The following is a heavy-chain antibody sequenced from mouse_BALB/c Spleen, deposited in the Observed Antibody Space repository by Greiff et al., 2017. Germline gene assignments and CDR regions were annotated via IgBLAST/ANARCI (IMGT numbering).Heavy chain of an antibody. Sequence: EVKLVESGPGLVKPSQSLSLTCTVTGYSITSDYAWNWIRQFPGNKLEWMGYISYSGSTSYNPSLKSRISITRDTSKNQFFLQLNSVTTEDTATYYCARSYDYDVAWFAYWGQGTLVTVSA. CDR3: ARSYDYDVAWFAY. CDR1: GYSITSDYA. V-gene: IGHV3-2*02. CDR2: ISYSGST. D-gene: IGHD2-4*01. J-gene: IGHJ3*01.